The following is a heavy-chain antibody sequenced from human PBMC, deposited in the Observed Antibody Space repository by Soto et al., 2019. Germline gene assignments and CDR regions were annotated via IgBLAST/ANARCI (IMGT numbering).Heavy chain of an antibody. V-gene: IGHV3-15*07. Sequence: GGSLRLSCAASGFTLTNAWINWVRQAPGKGLEWVGRTKSKTDGRTTDYAEPVKGRFAISRDDSNNMVYLQMNSLKIEDTAVYYCTTDSYSTIIIVRFDYWGHGTLVTVSS. J-gene: IGHJ4*01. CDR1: GFTLTNAW. CDR2: TKSKTDGRTT. CDR3: TTDSYSTIIIVRFDY. D-gene: IGHD3-22*01.